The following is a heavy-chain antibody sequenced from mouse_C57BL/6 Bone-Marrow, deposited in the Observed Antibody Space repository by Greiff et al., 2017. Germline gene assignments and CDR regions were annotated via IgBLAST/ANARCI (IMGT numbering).Heavy chain of an antibody. V-gene: IGHV1-55*01. J-gene: IGHJ1*03. CDR2: IYPCSGGT. CDR1: GYTFTSYW. CDR3: AREHPYCYFDV. Sequence: QVKLQQPGAELVRPGASVKMSCKASGYTFTSYWMPWVKQRPGQGLEWIGNIYPCSGGTNYNQKFKDKATLTVDTSSSTAYMQLSSLTSEDSAVYYCAREHPYCYFDVWGTGTTVTVSS.